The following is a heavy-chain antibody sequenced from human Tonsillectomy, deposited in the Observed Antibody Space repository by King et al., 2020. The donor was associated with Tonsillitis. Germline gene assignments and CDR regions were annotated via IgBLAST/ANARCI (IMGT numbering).Heavy chain of an antibody. D-gene: IGHD3-3*01. CDR3: ARGTYDFWSGYLNTFDY. V-gene: IGHV4-30-4*01. J-gene: IGHJ4*02. CDR1: GGSISSGDYY. CDR2: IYYSGST. Sequence: VQLQESGPGLVKPSQTLSLTCTVSGGSISSGDYYWRWIRQPPGKGLEWIGYIYYSGSTYYNPSLKSRVTISVDTSKNQFSLKLSSVTAADTAMYYCARGTYDFWSGYLNTFDYWGQGTLVTVSS.